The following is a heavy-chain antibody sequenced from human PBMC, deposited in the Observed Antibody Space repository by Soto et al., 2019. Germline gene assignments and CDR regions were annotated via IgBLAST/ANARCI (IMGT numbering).Heavy chain of an antibody. CDR3: ARGLLWWLYGSGSLAFDI. CDR1: GGSISSSSYY. Sequence: PSETLSLTCTVSGGSISSSSYYWGWIRQPPGKGLEWIGSIYYSGSTYYNPSLKSRVTISVDTSKNQFSLNLSSVTAADTAVYYFARGLLWWLYGSGSLAFDIWGQGTMVTVSS. D-gene: IGHD3-10*01. CDR2: IYYSGST. V-gene: IGHV4-39*01. J-gene: IGHJ3*02.